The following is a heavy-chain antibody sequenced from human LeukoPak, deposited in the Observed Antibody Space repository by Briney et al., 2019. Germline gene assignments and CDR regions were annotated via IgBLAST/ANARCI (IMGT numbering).Heavy chain of an antibody. CDR2: ISSSTSDI. D-gene: IGHD6-13*01. Sequence: GGSLRLSCAASGFTFSSYSMNWVRQAPGKGLEWVSSISSSTSDIHYADSVEGRFTISRDNAKNSLYLQMNSLRAEDTAVYYCVRDIRSSRDDYWGQGTLVTVSS. CDR1: GFTFSSYS. CDR3: VRDIRSSRDDY. J-gene: IGHJ4*02. V-gene: IGHV3-21*01.